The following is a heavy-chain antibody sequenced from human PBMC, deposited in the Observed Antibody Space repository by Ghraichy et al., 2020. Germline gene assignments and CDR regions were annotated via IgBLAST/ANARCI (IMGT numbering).Heavy chain of an antibody. Sequence: GGSLRLSCTASGFTFRKAGMHWVRQAPGKGLEWVAFISFDGSIGHYAGSVKGRFTISRDNSKNTLYLQMNRLRAEDSAVYYCAKDIVTFGVVVTAIFWDWGQGALVTVSS. J-gene: IGHJ4*02. CDR2: ISFDGSIG. CDR3: AKDIVTFGVVVTAIFWD. CDR1: GFTFRKAG. D-gene: IGHD2-21*02. V-gene: IGHV3-30*18.